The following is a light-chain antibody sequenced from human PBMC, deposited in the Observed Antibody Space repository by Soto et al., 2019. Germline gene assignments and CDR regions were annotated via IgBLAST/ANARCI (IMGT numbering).Light chain of an antibody. J-gene: IGLJ1*01. V-gene: IGLV2-11*01. Sequence: QSALTQPRSVSGSPGQSVTISCTGTSSDVGAYNHVSWYQQHPGKAPKRMIYDVSKRPSGVPDRFSGSKSGNTASLTISGLQAEDEADYYCCSHAGSSVVFGTGTKLNVL. CDR1: SSDVGAYNH. CDR3: CSHAGSSVV. CDR2: DVS.